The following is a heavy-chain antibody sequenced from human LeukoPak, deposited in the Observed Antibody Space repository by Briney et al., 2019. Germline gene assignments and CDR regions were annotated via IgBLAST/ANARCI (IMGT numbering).Heavy chain of an antibody. CDR3: ARGRSYYGSVTYYFDY. Sequence: SETLSLTCTVSGGSISSGGYYWSWIRQHPGKGLEWIGYIYYSGSTYYNPSLKSRVTISVDTSKNQFSLKLSSVTAADTAVYYCARGRSYYGSVTYYFDYWGQGTLVTVSS. CDR2: IYYSGST. CDR1: GGSISSGGYY. D-gene: IGHD3-10*01. J-gene: IGHJ4*02. V-gene: IGHV4-31*03.